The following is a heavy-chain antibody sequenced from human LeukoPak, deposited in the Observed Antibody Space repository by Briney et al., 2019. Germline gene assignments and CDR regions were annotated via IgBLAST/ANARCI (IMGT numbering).Heavy chain of an antibody. J-gene: IGHJ6*02. CDR3: ARDSPPMAMVRGAMYGMDV. CDR2: IYYSGST. D-gene: IGHD3-10*01. V-gene: IGHV4-31*03. Sequence: PSETLSLTCTVSGGSISSGGYYWSWIRQHPGKGLEWIGYIYYSGSTYYNPSLKSRVTISVDTSKNQFSLKLSSVTAADTAVYYCARDSPPMAMVRGAMYGMDVWGQGTTVTVSS. CDR1: GGSISSGGYY.